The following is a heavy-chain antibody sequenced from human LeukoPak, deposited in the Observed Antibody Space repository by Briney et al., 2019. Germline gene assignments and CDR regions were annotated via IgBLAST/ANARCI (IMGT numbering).Heavy chain of an antibody. J-gene: IGHJ4*02. V-gene: IGHV3-64D*09. Sequence: TGGSLRLSCSASGFTFSSYAMHWVRQAPGKGLEYVSAISSNGGSTYYADSVKGRFTISRDNSKNTLYLQMSSLTAEDTAVYYCAKDRGYSGFPTFDYWGQGTLVTVSS. CDR1: GFTFSSYA. CDR2: ISSNGGST. D-gene: IGHD5-12*01. CDR3: AKDRGYSGFPTFDY.